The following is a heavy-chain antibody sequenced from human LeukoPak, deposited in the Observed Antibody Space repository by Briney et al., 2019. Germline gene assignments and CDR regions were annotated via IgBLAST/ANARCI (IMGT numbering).Heavy chain of an antibody. J-gene: IGHJ4*02. D-gene: IGHD3-9*01. CDR1: GGTFSSYA. CDR2: IIPIFGTA. Sequence: EASVTVSCKASGGTFSSYAISWVRQAPGQGLEWMGGIIPIFGTANYAQKFQGRVTITADESTSTAYMELSSLRSEDTAVYYCAREKGYDILTRGEFDYWGQGTLVTVSS. CDR3: AREKGYDILTRGEFDY. V-gene: IGHV1-69*13.